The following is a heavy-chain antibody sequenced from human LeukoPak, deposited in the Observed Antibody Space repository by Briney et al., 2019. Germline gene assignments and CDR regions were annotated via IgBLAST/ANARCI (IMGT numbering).Heavy chain of an antibody. J-gene: IGHJ4*02. CDR1: GFTFSTDW. CDR2: ISGYGATT. V-gene: IGHV3-74*01. Sequence: GGSLRLSCAVPGFTFSTDWMRWVRQALGKGRLCVSSISGYGATTNCADSVKGRYTISRDNAKNMLYLQMDSLRAEDTAVYYCAGTWSFDYWGQGTLVTVSS. D-gene: IGHD2-15*01. CDR3: AGTWSFDY.